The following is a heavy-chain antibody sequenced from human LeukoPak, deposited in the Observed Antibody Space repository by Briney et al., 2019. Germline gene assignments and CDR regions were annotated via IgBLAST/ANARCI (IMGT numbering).Heavy chain of an antibody. D-gene: IGHD3-22*01. J-gene: IGHJ5*02. CDR2: ISDTGKT. CDR1: GASLSSYY. V-gene: IGHV4-59*01. CDR3: ATGYYEPFAT. Sequence: SETLSLTCNVSGASLSSYYWDWLRQSPGRGLEWIGYISDTGKTDSNPSLKSRVTISLATSKNQFSLRLTSVTAAAPAVYFCATGYYEPFATWGPGIMVSVSS.